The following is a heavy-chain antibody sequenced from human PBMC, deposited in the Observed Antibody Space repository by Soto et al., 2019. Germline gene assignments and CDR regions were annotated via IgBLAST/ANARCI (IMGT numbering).Heavy chain of an antibody. J-gene: IGHJ6*02. CDR3: ATVAAGRGVMAV. Sequence: EVQLVESGGGLVKPGGSLRLSCAASGLTFSAFWMNWVRQAPGKGLEWVSSMSSGGEYLDYADSVKGRLTISRDNAKNSPFLQLDSLRVEDTAVYYCATVAAGRGVMAVWGQGTTVTVSS. V-gene: IGHV3-21*01. CDR1: GLTFSAFW. CDR2: MSSGGEYL. D-gene: IGHD6-6*01.